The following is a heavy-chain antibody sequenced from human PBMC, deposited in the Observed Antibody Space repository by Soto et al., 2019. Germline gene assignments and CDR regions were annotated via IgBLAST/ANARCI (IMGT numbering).Heavy chain of an antibody. CDR1: GYTFTNYY. CDR2: IKPTSGST. V-gene: IGHV1-46*01. D-gene: IGHD6-13*01. CDR3: ARDLAAGDH. Sequence: QVQLVQSGAEVKKPGASVKVSCKASGYTFTNYYIHWVRQAPGQGLEWMGIIKPTSGSTNYAQKFQGRVTLTYDTSTTTVYMGLSGLRSEDTAVLYSARDLAAGDHWGQGTLVTVSS. J-gene: IGHJ4*02.